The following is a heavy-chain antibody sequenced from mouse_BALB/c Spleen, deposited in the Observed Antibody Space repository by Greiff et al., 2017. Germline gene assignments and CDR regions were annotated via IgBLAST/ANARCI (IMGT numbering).Heavy chain of an antibody. J-gene: IGHJ1*01. CDR1: GFTFSSYA. CDR2: ISSGGSYT. Sequence: EVKVVESGGGLVKPGGSLKLSCAASGFTFSSYAMSWVRQSPEKRLEWVAEISSGGSYTYYPDTVTGRFTISRDNAKNTLYLEMSSLRSEDTAMYYCARDQNWYFDVWGAGTTVTVSS. CDR3: ARDQNWYFDV. V-gene: IGHV5-9-4*01.